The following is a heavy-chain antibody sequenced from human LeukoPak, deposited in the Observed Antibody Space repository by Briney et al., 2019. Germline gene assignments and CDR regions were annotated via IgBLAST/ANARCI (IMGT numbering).Heavy chain of an antibody. V-gene: IGHV4-59*01. CDR1: GVSLSSSF. Sequence: SETLSLTCTVSGVSLSSSFWSWIRQSPGKGLEYIGFVHHSGNTKYNPSLLSRVPMSVDTAKSQFSLILFSVTAADSAVYYCARHNCDSYLDYWAQGTLVTVSS. CDR2: VHHSGNT. J-gene: IGHJ4*02. CDR3: ARHNCDSYLDY. D-gene: IGHD3-16*01.